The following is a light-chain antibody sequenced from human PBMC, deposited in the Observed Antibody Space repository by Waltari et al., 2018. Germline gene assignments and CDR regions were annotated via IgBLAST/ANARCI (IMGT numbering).Light chain of an antibody. V-gene: IGLV3-25*03. CDR2: KDT. CDR1: TLPTQY. Sequence: SFELTQPPSVSVSPGQTASLPCSGETLPTQYTYWSQQKAGQAPVLVIFKDTERPSGIPERFSGSSSGTVVTLTITGVRTEDEADYYCQSADSITTFEVFGGGTKLTVL. J-gene: IGLJ3*02. CDR3: QSADSITTFEV.